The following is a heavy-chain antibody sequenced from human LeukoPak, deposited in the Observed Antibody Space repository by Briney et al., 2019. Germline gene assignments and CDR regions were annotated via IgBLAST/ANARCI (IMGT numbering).Heavy chain of an antibody. D-gene: IGHD3-10*01. Sequence: GGSLRLSCAASGFTVSSNYMSWVRQAPGKGLEWVSVIYRDGSTYNADSVKGRFTISRGNSKNTLYLQMNSLRAEDTAVYYCAREGTQGSGSYFGYWGQGTLVTVSS. J-gene: IGHJ4*02. V-gene: IGHV3-66*01. CDR2: IYRDGST. CDR1: GFTVSSNY. CDR3: AREGTQGSGSYFGY.